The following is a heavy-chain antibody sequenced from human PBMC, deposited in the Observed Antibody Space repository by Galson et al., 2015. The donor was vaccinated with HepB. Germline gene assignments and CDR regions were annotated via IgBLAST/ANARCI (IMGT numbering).Heavy chain of an antibody. V-gene: IGHV1-46*01. D-gene: IGHD6-19*01. CDR1: GYIFTSCY. Sequence: SVKVSCKASGYIFTSCYLHWVRQAPGQGLEWMGMINPNGGTTTYAQKFQGRITMTRDTSTNTVYMELSSLRSEDTAFYYCARDVIAMPGNFAYWGQGTQVTVSS. J-gene: IGHJ4*02. CDR3: ARDVIAMPGNFAY. CDR2: INPNGGTT.